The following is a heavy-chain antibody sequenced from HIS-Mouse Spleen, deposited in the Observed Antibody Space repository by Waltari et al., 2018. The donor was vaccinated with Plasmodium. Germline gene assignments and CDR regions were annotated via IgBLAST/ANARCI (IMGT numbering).Heavy chain of an antibody. CDR3: ARQLAYYDFWSGYSRGYYFDY. CDR2: IYYSGST. V-gene: IGHV4-39*01. CDR1: GGSIRNSSYY. Sequence: QLQLQESGPGLVKPSETLSLTCTVPGGSIRNSSYYRGWIRQPPGKGLEWIGSIYYSGSTYYNPSLKSRVTISVDTSKNQFSLKLSSVTAADTAVYYCARQLAYYDFWSGYSRGYYFDYWGQGTLVTVSS. J-gene: IGHJ4*02. D-gene: IGHD3-3*01.